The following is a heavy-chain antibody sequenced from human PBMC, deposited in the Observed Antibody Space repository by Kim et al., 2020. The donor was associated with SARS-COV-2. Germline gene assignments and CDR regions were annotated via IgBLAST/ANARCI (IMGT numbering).Heavy chain of an antibody. J-gene: IGHJ6*02. CDR2: ISGSGGST. V-gene: IGHV3-23*01. Sequence: GGSLRLSCAASGFTFSSYGMSWVRRAPGKGLQWVSAISGSGGSTYYADSVKGRFTISRDNSKNTLYLQMNSLRAEDTAVYYCAKGGCSGGSCYNLHYYYGLDVWGQGTTVPVSS. CDR1: GFTFSSYG. D-gene: IGHD2-15*01. CDR3: AKGGCSGGSCYNLHYYYGLDV.